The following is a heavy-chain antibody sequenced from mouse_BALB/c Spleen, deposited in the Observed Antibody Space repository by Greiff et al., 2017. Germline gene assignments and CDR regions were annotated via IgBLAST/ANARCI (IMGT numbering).Heavy chain of an antibody. CDR2: IYPGDGDT. CDR3: ARDYYGGDY. D-gene: IGHD1-1*01. CDR1: GYTFPSYW. Sequence: VQLQQSGAELARPGASVKLSCKASGYTFPSYWMQWVKQRPGQGLEWIGAIYPGDGDTRYTQKFKGKATLTADKSSSTAYMQLSSLASEDSAVYYCARDYYGGDYWGQGTTLTVSS. J-gene: IGHJ2*01. V-gene: IGHV1-87*01.